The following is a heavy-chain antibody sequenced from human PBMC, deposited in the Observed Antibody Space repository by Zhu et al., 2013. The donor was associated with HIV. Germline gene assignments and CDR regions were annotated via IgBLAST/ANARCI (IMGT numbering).Heavy chain of an antibody. CDR2: IDPSGDNT. CDR1: GYSFTSYY. CDR3: ARMDKGSCTETTCPDWFDP. D-gene: IGHD2-8*02. Sequence: QVQLVQSGAEVKKPGASVKVSCKGSGYSFTSYYMHWVRQAPGQGLEWVGIIDPSGDNTNYAQKFQGRVTMTRDTSTSTVYMELSSLRSDDTAVYYCARMDKGSCTETTCPDWFDPWGQGTLVTVSS. J-gene: IGHJ5*02. V-gene: IGHV1-46*01.